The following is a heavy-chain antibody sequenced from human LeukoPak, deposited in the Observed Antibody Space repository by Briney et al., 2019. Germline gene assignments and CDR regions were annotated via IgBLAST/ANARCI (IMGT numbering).Heavy chain of an antibody. J-gene: IGHJ4*02. Sequence: GGSLRLSCAASGFTFSSYGMHWVRQAPGKGLEWVAVISYDGSNKYYADSVKGRFTISRDNSKNTLYLQMNSLRAEDTAVYYCAKDLWFGEFDYWGQGTLVTVSS. CDR2: ISYDGSNK. V-gene: IGHV3-30*18. CDR3: AKDLWFGEFDY. D-gene: IGHD3-10*01. CDR1: GFTFSSYG.